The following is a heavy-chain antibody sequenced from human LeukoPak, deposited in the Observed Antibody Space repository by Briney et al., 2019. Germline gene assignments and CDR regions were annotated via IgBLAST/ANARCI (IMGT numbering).Heavy chain of an antibody. CDR2: INPSGGST. Sequence: ASVKVSCKASGYTFTSYSVHWVRQAPGQGLDWMGIINPSGGSTSYAQKFQGRVTTTRDTSTSTVYMQLSSLRSEDTAVYYCARAISPVAYYGMDVWGQGTTVTVSS. D-gene: IGHD3-3*01. J-gene: IGHJ6*02. V-gene: IGHV1-46*01. CDR1: GYTFTSYS. CDR3: ARAISPVAYYGMDV.